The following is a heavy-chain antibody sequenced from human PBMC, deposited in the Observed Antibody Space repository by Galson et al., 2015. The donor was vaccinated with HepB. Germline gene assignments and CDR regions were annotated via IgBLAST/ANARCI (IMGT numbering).Heavy chain of an antibody. V-gene: IGHV1-18*01. Sequence: SVKVSCKASGYAFITYGISWVRQAPGQGLEWMGWISGYNGNTNYAQKLQGRVTMTTDTSTSTAYMELRSLKFDDTAVYYCARNYGDYAAFDIWGQGTMVTVSS. D-gene: IGHD4-17*01. CDR1: GYAFITYG. J-gene: IGHJ3*02. CDR2: ISGYNGNT. CDR3: ARNYGDYAAFDI.